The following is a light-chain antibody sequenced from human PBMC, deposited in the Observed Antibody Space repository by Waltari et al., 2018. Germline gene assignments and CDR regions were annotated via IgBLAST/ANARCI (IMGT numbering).Light chain of an antibody. Sequence: QSALTQPASVSGSPGQSITISCPGTSSDVGSYNLVSWYQQDPGKAPKLIIYEVSKRPSGVSNRFSGSKSGNTASLTISGLQAEDEADYYCCSYAGSSTFVVFGGGTKLTVL. J-gene: IGLJ2*01. CDR1: SSDVGSYNL. CDR2: EVS. V-gene: IGLV2-23*02. CDR3: CSYAGSSTFVV.